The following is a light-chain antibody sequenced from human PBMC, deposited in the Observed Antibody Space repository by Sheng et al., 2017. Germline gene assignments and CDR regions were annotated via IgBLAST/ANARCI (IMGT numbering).Light chain of an antibody. CDR1: SGSIASNY. V-gene: IGLV6-57*01. Sequence: NFMLTQPHSVSESPGKTASISCTRSSGSIASNYVQWYQQRPGSSPTTVIYEDTQRPSGVPARFSGSIDSSSNSASLTISGLQTEDEAHYYCQSYDNINRSWVFGGGTKLTVL. J-gene: IGLJ3*02. CDR2: EDT. CDR3: QSYDNINRSWV.